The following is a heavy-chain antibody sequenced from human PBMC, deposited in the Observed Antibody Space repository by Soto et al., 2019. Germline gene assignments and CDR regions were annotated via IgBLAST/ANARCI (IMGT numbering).Heavy chain of an antibody. J-gene: IGHJ4*02. CDR2: ISGDGINT. CDR1: GFNFGFFG. V-gene: IGHV3-30*03. D-gene: IGHD1-26*01. Sequence: ESGGAVVQPGKSLRLSCAASGFNFGFFGMHWVCQAPGKGLEWVAFISGDGINTQYADSVRGRFTLSRDYSRKTMYLQMDSLRDEDTALYYCARGNLSFDFDSWGLGTLVTVSS. CDR3: ARGNLSFDFDS.